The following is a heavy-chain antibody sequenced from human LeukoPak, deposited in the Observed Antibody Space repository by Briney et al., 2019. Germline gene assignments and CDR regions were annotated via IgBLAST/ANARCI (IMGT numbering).Heavy chain of an antibody. V-gene: IGHV3-9*03. CDR3: AKGNSGTFSAAFDI. J-gene: IGHJ3*02. CDR1: GLTFEDYA. CDR2: INWNSRNI. Sequence: GGSLRLSCLGSGLTFEDYAMHWVRLAPGKGLEWVTGINWNSRNIGYADSVRGRFTVSRDNTNNSLYLQMNSLRLEDMALYYCAKGNSGTFSAAFDIWGQGTMLTVSS. D-gene: IGHD1-26*01.